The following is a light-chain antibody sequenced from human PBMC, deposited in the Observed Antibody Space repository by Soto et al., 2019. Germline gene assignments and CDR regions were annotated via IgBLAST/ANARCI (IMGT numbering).Light chain of an antibody. Sequence: DIHMTQSPSSLSASVGYRFTITCRASQSISNHLNWYQQKPGKAPKLLIFAASSLQSGVPSRFSGSRSGPDFTLTISSLQPEDFEPYYCQQSYGSPPTFGQGTKVDIK. CDR3: QQSYGSPPT. J-gene: IGKJ1*01. V-gene: IGKV1-39*01. CDR1: QSISNH. CDR2: AAS.